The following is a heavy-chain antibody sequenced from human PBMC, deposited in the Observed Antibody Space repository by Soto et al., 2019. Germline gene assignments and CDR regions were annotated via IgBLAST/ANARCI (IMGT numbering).Heavy chain of an antibody. V-gene: IGHV1-69*13. CDR1: GGTFSSYG. Sequence: SVKVSCKASGGTFSSYGISWVRQAPGQVLEWMGGIIPIFGTANYAQKFQGRVTITADESTSTAYMELSSLRSEDTAVYYCARDPDIAAAGSWGQGTMVTVSS. CDR3: ARDPDIAAAGS. D-gene: IGHD6-13*01. CDR2: IIPIFGTA. J-gene: IGHJ3*01.